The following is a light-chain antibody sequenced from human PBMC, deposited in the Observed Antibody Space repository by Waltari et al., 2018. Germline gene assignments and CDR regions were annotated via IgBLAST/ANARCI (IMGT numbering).Light chain of an antibody. V-gene: IGKV3-15*01. J-gene: IGKJ5*01. CDR1: QSVSSN. CDR3: QQYNRWPPIT. Sequence: EVVMTQSPATLSVFPGERATLSCRASQSVSSNLAWYQQRPGQAPRLRIFDASTRAPSIPARFSGSGSGTEFTLTIRSLQSEDSAVYYCQQYNRWPPITFGQGTRLEVK. CDR2: DAS.